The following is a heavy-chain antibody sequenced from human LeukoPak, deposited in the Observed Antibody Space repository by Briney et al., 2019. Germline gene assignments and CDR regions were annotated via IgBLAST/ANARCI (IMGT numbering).Heavy chain of an antibody. V-gene: IGHV3-21*01. CDR2: ISSSSSYI. Sequence: GGSLRLSCAASGFTFSSYSVNWVRQAPGKGLEWVSSISSSSSYIYYADSVKGRFTISRDNAKNSLYLQMNSLRAEDTAVYYCARDPYYYDSSGPYYYYYMDVWGKGTTVTVSS. CDR1: GFTFSSYS. CDR3: ARDPYYYDSSGPYYYYYMDV. J-gene: IGHJ6*03. D-gene: IGHD3-22*01.